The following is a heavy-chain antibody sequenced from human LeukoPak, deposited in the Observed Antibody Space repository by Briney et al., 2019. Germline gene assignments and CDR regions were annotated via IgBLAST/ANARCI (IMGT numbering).Heavy chain of an antibody. CDR3: ARTTFSRFDY. Sequence: PSETLSLTCTISGGSISTYYWSWIRQPPGKGLEWIGYIFNTGSTNYNPSLQSRATISVDTSKNQFSLKVSSVTAADTAVYYCARTTFSRFDYWGQGSLVTVSS. V-gene: IGHV4-59*01. CDR1: GGSISTYY. D-gene: IGHD1-1*01. CDR2: IFNTGST. J-gene: IGHJ4*02.